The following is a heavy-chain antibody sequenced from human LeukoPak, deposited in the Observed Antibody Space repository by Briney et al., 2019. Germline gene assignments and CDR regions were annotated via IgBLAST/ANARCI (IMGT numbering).Heavy chain of an antibody. D-gene: IGHD3-10*01. CDR1: GYMFIGFF. Sequence: ASVKVSCKTSGYMFIGFFIHWVRQAPGQGLEWMGSVSPNNGGTSYAERFQGRVNMTSDTSTRTAYLQLSGLRFDDTAVYYCASLLWFGDFDYWGQGTPVTVSS. CDR3: ASLLWFGDFDY. CDR2: VSPNNGGT. J-gene: IGHJ4*02. V-gene: IGHV1-2*02.